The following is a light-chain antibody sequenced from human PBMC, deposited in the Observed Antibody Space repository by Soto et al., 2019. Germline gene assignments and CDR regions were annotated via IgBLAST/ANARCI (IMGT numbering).Light chain of an antibody. V-gene: IGLV2-14*01. CDR3: HSYTRSSTYV. CDR2: EVS. CDR1: SSDIGTYKY. Sequence: QSVLTQPASVSGSPGQSITISCTGTSSDIGTYKYVSWCQHHPGKAPKLIIFEVSYRPSGVSNRFSGSKSGNTASLTISGLLPEDEADYYCHSYTRSSTYVFGSGTQLTVL. J-gene: IGLJ7*01.